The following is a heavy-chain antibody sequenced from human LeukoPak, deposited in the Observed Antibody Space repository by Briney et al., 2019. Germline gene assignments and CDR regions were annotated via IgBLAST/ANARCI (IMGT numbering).Heavy chain of an antibody. Sequence: SQTLSLTCAVSGGSISGGGYSWSWIRQPPGKGLEWIGYIYHSGSTYYNPSLKSRVTISVDTSKNQFSLKLSSVTAADTAVYYCARGDGSGSYLEYYFDYWGQGTLVTVSS. CDR3: ARGDGSGSYLEYYFDY. V-gene: IGHV4-30-2*05. CDR2: IYHSGST. D-gene: IGHD3-10*01. J-gene: IGHJ4*02. CDR1: GGSISGGGYS.